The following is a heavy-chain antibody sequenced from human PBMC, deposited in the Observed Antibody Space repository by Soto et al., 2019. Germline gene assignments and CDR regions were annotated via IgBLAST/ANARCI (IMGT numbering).Heavy chain of an antibody. CDR2: ISGSGGST. V-gene: IGHV3-23*01. CDR3: AKETSIAAASRG. CDR1: GFTFSSYA. D-gene: IGHD6-13*01. Sequence: GGSLRLSLAASGFTFSSYAMSWARPAPGKGLEWVSAISGSGGSTNYADSVKGRFTISRDNSKNTLYLQMNSLRAEDTAVYYCAKETSIAAASRGWGQGTLVTVSS. J-gene: IGHJ4*02.